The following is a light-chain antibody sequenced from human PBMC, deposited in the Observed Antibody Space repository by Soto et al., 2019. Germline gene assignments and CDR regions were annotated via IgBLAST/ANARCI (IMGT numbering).Light chain of an antibody. CDR2: AAT. CDR1: QNISSY. V-gene: IGKV1-39*01. J-gene: IGKJ4*01. CDR3: QQSYSVPLT. Sequence: DLQMTQSPSSLSASVGDRVTIPCRASQNISSYLNWYQQKPRTAPKLLIFAATSLHSGVPSRFSGSGSGADFTLTISSLQPEDFAIYYCQQSYSVPLTFGGGTKVEIK.